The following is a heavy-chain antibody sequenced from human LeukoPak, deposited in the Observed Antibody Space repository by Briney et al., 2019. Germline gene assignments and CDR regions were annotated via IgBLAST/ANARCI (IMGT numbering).Heavy chain of an antibody. V-gene: IGHV4-59*01. CDR2: LYNTGTT. D-gene: IGHD3-10*01. CDR3: ARGRWFGESEPWFDS. J-gene: IGHJ5*01. Sequence: SETLSLTCAVYGGSFSGYYWSWIRQPPGKGLEWIGYLYNTGTTNYNPSLKSRVTISVDTSKNQFSLRLKSVTAADTAVYYCARGRWFGESEPWFDSWGQGTLVTVSS. CDR1: GGSFSGYY.